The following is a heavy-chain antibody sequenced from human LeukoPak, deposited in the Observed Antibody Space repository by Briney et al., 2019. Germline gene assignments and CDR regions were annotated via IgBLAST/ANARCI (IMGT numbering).Heavy chain of an antibody. CDR1: GGSISSGDYS. Sequence: SETLSLTCAVSGGSISSGDYSWSWIRQPPGKGLEWIGYIFHSGTTYYDPSLKSRVTISVDRSKKQFSLNLSSVTAADTAVYYCARGVISGSGCFDYWGQGTLVTVSS. CDR2: IFHSGTT. CDR3: ARGVISGSGCFDY. J-gene: IGHJ4*02. D-gene: IGHD3-10*01. V-gene: IGHV4-30-2*01.